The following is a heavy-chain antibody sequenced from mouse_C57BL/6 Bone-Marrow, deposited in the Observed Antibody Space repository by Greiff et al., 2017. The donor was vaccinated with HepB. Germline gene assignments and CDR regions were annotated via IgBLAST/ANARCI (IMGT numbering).Heavy chain of an antibody. CDR3: ASELRFDY. Sequence: VQGVESGAELARPGASVKLSCKASGYTFTSYGISWVKQRTGQGLEWIGEIYPSSGNTYYNEKFKGKATLTADKSSSTAYMELRSLTSEDSAVYFCASELRFDYWGQGTTLTVSS. CDR1: GYTFTSYG. D-gene: IGHD1-1*01. CDR2: IYPSSGNT. V-gene: IGHV1-81*01. J-gene: IGHJ2*01.